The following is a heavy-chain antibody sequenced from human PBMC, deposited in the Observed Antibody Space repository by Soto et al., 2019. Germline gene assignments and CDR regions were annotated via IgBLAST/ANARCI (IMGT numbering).Heavy chain of an antibody. V-gene: IGHV1-18*01. J-gene: IGHJ5*02. D-gene: IGHD3-10*01. CDR1: GYTFTSYG. CDR2: ISAYNGNT. CDR3: ARVPPRTMVRGPRYGFDP. Sequence: ASVKVSCKASGYTFTSYGISWVRQAPGQGLEWMGWISAYNGNTNYAQKLQGRVTMTTDTSTSTAYMELRSLRSDDTAVYYCARVPPRTMVRGPRYGFDPWGQGTLVTGPS.